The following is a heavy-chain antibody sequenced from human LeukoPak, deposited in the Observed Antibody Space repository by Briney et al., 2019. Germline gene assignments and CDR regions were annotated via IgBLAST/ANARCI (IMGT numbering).Heavy chain of an antibody. V-gene: IGHV3-23*01. D-gene: IGHD6-13*01. CDR3: AKPPPDSSSWLFDY. CDR2: ISGNGGTT. CDR1: GFTFSSYA. Sequence: GASLRLSCAASGFTFSSYAMSWVRQAPGRGLEWVSTISGNGGTTYYADSVKGRFTISRDNSKNTLYLQMNSLRVEDTAAYYYAKPPPDSSSWLFDYWGQGTLVTVSS. J-gene: IGHJ4*02.